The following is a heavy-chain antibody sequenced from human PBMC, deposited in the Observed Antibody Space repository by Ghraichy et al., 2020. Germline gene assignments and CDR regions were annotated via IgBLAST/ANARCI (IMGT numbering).Heavy chain of an antibody. CDR3: ARVPQVLMVYATAFDI. J-gene: IGHJ3*02. CDR1: SGSFSGYY. D-gene: IGHD2-8*01. Sequence: SETLSLTCAVYSGSFSGYYWSWIRQPPGKGLEWIGEINHSGSTNYNPPLKSRVTISVDTSKNQFSLKLSSVTAADTAVYYCARVPQVLMVYATAFDIWGQGTMVTVSS. CDR2: INHSGST. V-gene: IGHV4-34*01.